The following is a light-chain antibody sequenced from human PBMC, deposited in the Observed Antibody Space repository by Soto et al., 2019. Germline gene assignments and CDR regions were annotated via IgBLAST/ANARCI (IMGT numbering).Light chain of an antibody. J-gene: IGLJ2*01. Sequence: QSVLTQPPSVSGAPGQRVTISCTGSSSNIGAGYDVHWYQQLPGTAPKLIIYGNNNRPSGVPDRFSGSKSGTSASLAITGLQAEDEADYYCQSYDSSLSGSVFGGGTQLTVL. CDR1: SSNIGAGYD. CDR2: GNN. CDR3: QSYDSSLSGSV. V-gene: IGLV1-40*01.